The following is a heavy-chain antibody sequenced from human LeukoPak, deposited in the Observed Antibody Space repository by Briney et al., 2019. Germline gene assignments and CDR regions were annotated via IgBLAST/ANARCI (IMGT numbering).Heavy chain of an antibody. CDR3: ARVPVGATVVDV. CDR2: IYYSGST. D-gene: IGHD1-26*01. Sequence: PTETLSLTCTVSGGSISSSSYYWGWIRQPPGKGLEWIGSIYYSGSTYYNPSLKSRVTISVDTSKNQFSLKLSSVTAADTAVYYCARVPVGATVVDVWGKGTTVTVSS. CDR1: GGSISSSSYY. J-gene: IGHJ6*04. V-gene: IGHV4-39*07.